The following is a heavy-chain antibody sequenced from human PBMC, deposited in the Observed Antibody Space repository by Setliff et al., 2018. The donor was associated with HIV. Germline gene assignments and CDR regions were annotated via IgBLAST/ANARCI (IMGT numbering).Heavy chain of an antibody. CDR2: INHSGST. J-gene: IGHJ4*02. V-gene: IGHV4-34*01. Sequence: SETLSLTCAVYAGSFSGYYWIWIRQPPGKGLEWIGEINHSGSTNYNPSLRSRVTTSVDTSKNQFSLKLSSLTAADTAVYYCARVAPYAIVAATPRYFDSWGQGTLVTVSS. CDR3: ARVAPYAIVAATPRYFDS. CDR1: AGSFSGYY. D-gene: IGHD3-22*01.